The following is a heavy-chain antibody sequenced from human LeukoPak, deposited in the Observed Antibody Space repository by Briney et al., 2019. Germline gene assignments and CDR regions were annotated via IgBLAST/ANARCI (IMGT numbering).Heavy chain of an antibody. V-gene: IGHV3-23*01. D-gene: IGHD5-18*01. CDR2: ISGSGGST. J-gene: IGHJ3*02. Sequence: GGSLRLSCAASGFTFSSSGMSWVRQAPGKGLEWVSAISGSGGSTFYADSVKGRFAISRDNSKNTLYLQMNSLRAEDTAVYYCARDGYSYGYSNVWSWAFDIWGQGTMVTVSS. CDR1: GFTFSSSG. CDR3: ARDGYSYGYSNVWSWAFDI.